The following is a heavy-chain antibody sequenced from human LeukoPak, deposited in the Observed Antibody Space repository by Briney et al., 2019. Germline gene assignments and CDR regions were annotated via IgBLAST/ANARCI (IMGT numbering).Heavy chain of an antibody. J-gene: IGHJ6*03. CDR3: ARGRYESTRLSAYYYYYMDV. D-gene: IGHD1-14*01. Sequence: SETLSLTCTVSGGSISSYYWSWIRQPAGKGLEWIGRIYTSGSTIYNPSLKSRVTMSIDTSKNQFSLKLSSVTAADTAVYYCARGRYESTRLSAYYYYYMDVRGKGTTVTVSS. CDR1: GGSISSYY. CDR2: IYTSGST. V-gene: IGHV4-4*07.